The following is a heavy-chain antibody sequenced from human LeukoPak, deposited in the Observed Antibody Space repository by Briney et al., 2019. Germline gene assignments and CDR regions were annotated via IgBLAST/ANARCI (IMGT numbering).Heavy chain of an antibody. J-gene: IGHJ6*02. CDR2: ISSSGSTI. D-gene: IGHD1-26*01. CDR1: GFTFSDYY. Sequence: PGGSLRLSCAASGFTFSDYYMSWIRQAPGKGLEWVSYISSSGSTIYYADSVKGRFTISRDNAKSSLYMQMNSLRAEDTAVYYCARDFVGSSYYYYYGMDVWGQGTTVTVSS. V-gene: IGHV3-11*01. CDR3: ARDFVGSSYYYYYGMDV.